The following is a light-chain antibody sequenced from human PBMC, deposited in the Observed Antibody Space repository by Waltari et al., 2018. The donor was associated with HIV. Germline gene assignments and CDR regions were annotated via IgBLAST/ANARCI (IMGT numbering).Light chain of an antibody. CDR2: EVS. CDR1: SSDVGGYNY. CDR3: CSHAGNFIFV. J-gene: IGLJ1*01. Sequence: QSALTQPPSASGSPGQSVTISCTGTSSDVGGYNYVSWYRHHPGKAPKLMIYEVSKRPSGVPDRFSGSKSGNTASLTVSGLQAEDEADYYCCSHAGNFIFVFGTGTKVTVL. V-gene: IGLV2-8*01.